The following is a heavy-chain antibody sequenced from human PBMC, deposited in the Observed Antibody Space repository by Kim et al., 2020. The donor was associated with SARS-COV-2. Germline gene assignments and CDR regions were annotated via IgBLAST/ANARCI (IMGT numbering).Heavy chain of an antibody. J-gene: IGHJ6*02. CDR3: ASLIAAAGHYYGMDV. Sequence: ASVKVSCKASGYTFTSYGISWVRQAPGQGLEWMGWISAYNGNTNYAQKLQGRVTMTTDTSTSTAYMELRSLRSDDTAVYYCASLIAAAGHYYGMDVWGQGTTVTVSS. CDR2: ISAYNGNT. CDR1: GYTFTSYG. V-gene: IGHV1-18*04. D-gene: IGHD6-13*01.